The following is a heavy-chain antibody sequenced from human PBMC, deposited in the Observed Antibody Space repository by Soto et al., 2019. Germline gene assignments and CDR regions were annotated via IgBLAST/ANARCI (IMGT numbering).Heavy chain of an antibody. CDR2: ISSSSSTI. Sequence: GGSLRLSCAVSGFTFSSYSMNWVRQAPGKGLEWVSYISSSSSTIYYADSVKGRFTISRDNAKNSLYLQMNSLRAEDTAVYYCARAPDYYDSIGYYYEPQGAVFDFWGQGTMVTGSS. CDR1: GFTFSSYS. D-gene: IGHD3-22*01. J-gene: IGHJ3*01. CDR3: ARAPDYYDSIGYYYEPQGAVFDF. V-gene: IGHV3-48*01.